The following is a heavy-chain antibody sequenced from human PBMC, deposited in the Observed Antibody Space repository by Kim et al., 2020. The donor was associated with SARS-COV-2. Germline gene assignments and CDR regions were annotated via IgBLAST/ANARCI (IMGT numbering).Heavy chain of an antibody. CDR3: ARDYYGSGSYNPRIDY. CDR1: GYTFTSYY. Sequence: ASVKVSCKASGYTFTSYYMHWVRQAPGQGLEWMGIINPSGGSTSYAQKFQGRVTMTRDTSTSTVYMELSSLRSEDTAVYYCARDYYGSGSYNPRIDYWGQGTLVTVSS. V-gene: IGHV1-46*01. CDR2: INPSGGST. J-gene: IGHJ4*02. D-gene: IGHD3-10*01.